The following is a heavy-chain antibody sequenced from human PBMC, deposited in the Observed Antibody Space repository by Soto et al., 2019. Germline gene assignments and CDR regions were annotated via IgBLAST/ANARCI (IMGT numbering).Heavy chain of an antibody. CDR2: LSGSGHSI. Sequence: GGSLRLSCAASGFTFSNSAMSLVRQAPGKGLQWVATLSGSGHSIYYTESVRGRFAISRDNSRNTLFLQMSSVRADDTALYYCAKSGGDILTGFSPSYFDRWGPGNLVTVSS. CDR3: AKSGGDILTGFSPSYFDR. V-gene: IGHV3-23*01. CDR1: GFTFSNSA. J-gene: IGHJ5*02. D-gene: IGHD3-9*01.